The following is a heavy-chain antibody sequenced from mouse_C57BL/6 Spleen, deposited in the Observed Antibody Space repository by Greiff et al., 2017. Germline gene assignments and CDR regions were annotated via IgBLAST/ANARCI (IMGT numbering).Heavy chain of an antibody. D-gene: IGHD1-1*01. CDR1: GYTFTSYW. Sequence: QVQLQQSGAELVKPGASVKLSCKASGYTFTSYWMHWVKQRPGQGLEWIGMIHPNSGSTNYNEKFKSKATLTVDKSSSTAYMLLSSLTSEDSAVYYCAREEYGRRNYFDYWGQGTTLTVSS. CDR3: AREEYGRRNYFDY. V-gene: IGHV1-64*01. J-gene: IGHJ2*01. CDR2: IHPNSGST.